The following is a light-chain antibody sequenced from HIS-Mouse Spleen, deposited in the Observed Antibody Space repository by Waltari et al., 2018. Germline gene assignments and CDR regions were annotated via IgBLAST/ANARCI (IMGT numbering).Light chain of an antibody. Sequence: QSALTQPPSASGSPGQSVPIPCPGTSSDVGGYNYVPWYQQHPGKAPKLMIYEVSKRPSGVPDRFSGSKSGNTASLTVSGLQAEDEADYYCSSYAGSNNLGVFGGGTKLTVL. J-gene: IGLJ2*01. CDR3: SSYAGSNNLGV. CDR1: SSDVGGYNY. V-gene: IGLV2-8*01. CDR2: EVS.